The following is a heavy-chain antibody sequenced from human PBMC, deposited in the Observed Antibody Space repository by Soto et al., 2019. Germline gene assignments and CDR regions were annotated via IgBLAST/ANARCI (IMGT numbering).Heavy chain of an antibody. CDR2: IYSGGTT. V-gene: IGHV3-66*01. J-gene: IGHJ4*02. D-gene: IGHD5-12*01. CDR1: RFAVSDNY. CDR3: ATRTITLPH. Sequence: EVHLVESGGGLVQPGGSLRLSCAASRFAVSDNYMSWVRQAPGKGLEFVSLIYSGGTTSYADSVKGRFTISRDNSKNTLYLQMNNLRVEDTAVYYCATRTITLPHWGQGTLVTVSS.